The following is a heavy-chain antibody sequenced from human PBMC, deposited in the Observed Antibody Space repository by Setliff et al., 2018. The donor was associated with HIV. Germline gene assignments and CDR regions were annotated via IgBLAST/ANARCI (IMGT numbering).Heavy chain of an antibody. CDR3: ARTQPDTIFGVVVFDR. Sequence: PSETLSLTCTVSGGSISSSGLGYYWGWVRQPPGGGLEWIGSVYYSGRTYYNPSLRSRVTISVGTSKNQLSLRLTTMTAADTAVYYCARTQPDTIFGVVVFDRWGQGKMVTVS. D-gene: IGHD3-3*01. J-gene: IGHJ4*02. CDR2: VYYSGRT. V-gene: IGHV4-39*01. CDR1: GGSISSSGLGYY.